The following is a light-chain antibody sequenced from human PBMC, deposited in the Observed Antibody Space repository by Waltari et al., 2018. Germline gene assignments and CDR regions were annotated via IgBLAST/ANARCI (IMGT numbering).Light chain of an antibody. V-gene: IGKV3-15*01. CDR2: GAY. CDR1: PSVSSN. J-gene: IGKJ1*01. CDR3: QQYNNLPPGT. Sequence: EIVMTQSPATLSVSPGERATLSCRASPSVSSNLAWYQQKPGQAPRLLIYGAYTRATGIPARLSGSGSGTEFTLTISSLQSEDCAVYYCQQYNNLPPGTFGQGTKVEIK.